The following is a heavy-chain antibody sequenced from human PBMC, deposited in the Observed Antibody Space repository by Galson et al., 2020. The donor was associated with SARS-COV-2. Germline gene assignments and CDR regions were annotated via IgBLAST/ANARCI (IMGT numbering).Heavy chain of an antibody. CDR3: TVEDPHQGFYCGGDCYSSFDY. D-gene: IGHD2-21*01. J-gene: IGHJ4*02. Sequence: QLGESLKISCAASGFTFSGSAMHWVRQASGKGLEWVVRIRSKANSYATAYAASVKGRFTISRDDSKNTAYLQMNSLKTEDTAVYYCTVEDPHQGFYCGGDCYSSFDYWGQGTLVTVSS. CDR1: GFTFSGSA. V-gene: IGHV3-73*01. CDR2: IRSKANSYAT.